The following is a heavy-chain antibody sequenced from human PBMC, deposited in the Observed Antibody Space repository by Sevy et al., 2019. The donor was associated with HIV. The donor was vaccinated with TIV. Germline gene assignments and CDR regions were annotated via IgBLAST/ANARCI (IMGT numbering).Heavy chain of an antibody. Sequence: GGSLRLSCAPSGFTFSTYAMNWVRQAPGKGLEWVYSIGGSGRYTYYADSVEGRFTISRDNSKNMLYLQMNSLRVADTAVYYWANGYCSGWTCPREYYYYGMDVWGQGTTVTVSS. CDR3: ANGYCSGWTCPREYYYYGMDV. CDR2: IGGSGRYT. D-gene: IGHD2-15*01. J-gene: IGHJ6*02. V-gene: IGHV3-23*01. CDR1: GFTFSTYA.